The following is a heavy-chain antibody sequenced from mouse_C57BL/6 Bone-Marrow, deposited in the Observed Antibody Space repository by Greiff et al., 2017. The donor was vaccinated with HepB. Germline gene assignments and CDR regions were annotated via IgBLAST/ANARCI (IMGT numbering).Heavy chain of an antibody. V-gene: IGHV1-69*01. D-gene: IGHD1-1*01. CDR1: GYTFTSYW. CDR3: ARGDYYDSGAY. Sequence: QVQLQQPGAELVMPGASVKLSCKASGYTFTSYWMHWVKQRPGPGLEWIGEIDPSDSYTNYNQKFKGKSTLTVDKSSSTAYMQLSSLTSEDSAVYYCARGDYYDSGAYWGQGTLVTVSA. J-gene: IGHJ3*01. CDR2: IDPSDSYT.